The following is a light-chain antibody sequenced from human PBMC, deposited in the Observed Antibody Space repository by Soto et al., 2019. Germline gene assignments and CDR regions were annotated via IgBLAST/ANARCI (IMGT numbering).Light chain of an antibody. CDR2: SNN. CDR3: VAWDDSLNGPL. V-gene: IGLV1-44*01. CDR1: SSNIGSNT. Sequence: QLVLTQPPSASGTPGQRVTISCSGSSSNIGSNTVNWYQHLPGTAPKLLIYSNNQRPSGVPDRFSGSKSGTSASLAVSGLQSEDEADYYCVAWDDSLNGPLFGGGTKLTVL. J-gene: IGLJ3*02.